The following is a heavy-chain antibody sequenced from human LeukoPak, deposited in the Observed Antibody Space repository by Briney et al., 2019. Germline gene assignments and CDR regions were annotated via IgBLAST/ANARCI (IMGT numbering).Heavy chain of an antibody. CDR2: IYHSGST. D-gene: IGHD1-14*01. CDR3: ARARSRTNYYGMDV. J-gene: IGHJ6*02. V-gene: IGHV4-30-2*01. CDR1: GGSISSGGYS. Sequence: SETLSLTCAVSGGSISSGGYSWSWIRQPPGKGLEWIGYIYHSGSTYYNPSLKSRVTISVDRSKNQFSLKLSSVTAADTAVYYCARARSRTNYYGMDVWGQGTTVTVSS.